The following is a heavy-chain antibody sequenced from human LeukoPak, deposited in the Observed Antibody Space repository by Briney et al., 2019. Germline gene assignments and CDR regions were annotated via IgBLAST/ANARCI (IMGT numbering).Heavy chain of an antibody. CDR3: ARTASSGYFYFDY. CDR1: GFTVSTTY. J-gene: IGHJ4*02. D-gene: IGHD3-22*01. V-gene: IGHV3-66*01. CDR2: IYSGGST. Sequence: GGSLRLSCAASGFTVSTTYMSWVRQAPGRGLEWVSIIYSGGSTYYADSVKGRFTISRDNSKNTLYLQMNSLRAEDTAVYYCARTASSGYFYFDYWGQGTLVTVSS.